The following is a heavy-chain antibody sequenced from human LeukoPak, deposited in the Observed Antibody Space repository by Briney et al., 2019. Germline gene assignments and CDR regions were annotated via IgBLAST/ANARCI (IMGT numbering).Heavy chain of an antibody. Sequence: GGSLRLSCAASGFTFSTYWMHWVRQAPGKGLVWVSRINTDGSTTTYADSVKGRFTISRDNAKNTLYLQMNSLRAEDTAVYYCAREKKSSTSMDYWGQGTLVTVST. V-gene: IGHV3-74*01. CDR2: INTDGSTT. D-gene: IGHD2-2*01. CDR1: GFTFSTYW. J-gene: IGHJ4*02. CDR3: AREKKSSTSMDY.